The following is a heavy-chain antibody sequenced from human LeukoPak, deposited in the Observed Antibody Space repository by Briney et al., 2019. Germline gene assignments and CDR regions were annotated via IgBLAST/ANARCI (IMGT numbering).Heavy chain of an antibody. V-gene: IGHV4-59*01. Sequence: SETLSLTCTVSGGSMSSYYWTWIRQPPGKGLEWIGCSYYSGSTNYNSSLKSRVTISVDTSKNQFSLKLNSVTTADTAVYYCARGGSWFDPWGQGTLVTVSS. J-gene: IGHJ5*02. CDR3: ARGGSWFDP. D-gene: IGHD3-16*01. CDR2: SYYSGST. CDR1: GGSMSSYY.